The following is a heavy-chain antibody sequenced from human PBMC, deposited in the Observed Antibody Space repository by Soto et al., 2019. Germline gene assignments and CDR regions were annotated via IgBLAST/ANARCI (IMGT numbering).Heavy chain of an antibody. CDR3: ARDYCSGGSCYSFDY. D-gene: IGHD2-15*01. CDR1: GFTFSSYS. V-gene: IGHV3-21*01. Sequence: GGSLRLSCAASGFTFSSYSMNWVRQARGKGLEWVSSISSSSSYIYYADSVKGRFTISRDNAKNSLYLQMNSLRAEDTAVYYCARDYCSGGSCYSFDYWGQGTLVTVSS. J-gene: IGHJ4*02. CDR2: ISSSSSYI.